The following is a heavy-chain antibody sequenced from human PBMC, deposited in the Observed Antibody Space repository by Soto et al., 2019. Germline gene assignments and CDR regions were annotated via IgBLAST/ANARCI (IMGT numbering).Heavy chain of an antibody. Sequence: QVQLVQSGAEVKKPGATVKVSCKASGGTFSSYAISWVRQAPGPGLEWMGGIIPIFRTANYAQKFQGRVTITAAESTSTAYRELSSMRSEDTAVYYCACSEDIVVVVAADFYFDSCGQGALVTVFS. CDR1: GGTFSSYA. J-gene: IGHJ4*02. V-gene: IGHV1-69*01. D-gene: IGHD2-15*01. CDR3: ACSEDIVVVVAADFYFDS. CDR2: IIPIFRTA.